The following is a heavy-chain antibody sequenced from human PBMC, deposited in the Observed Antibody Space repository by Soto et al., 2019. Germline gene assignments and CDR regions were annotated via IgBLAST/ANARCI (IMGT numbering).Heavy chain of an antibody. CDR3: VREMLSS. J-gene: IGHJ5*02. Sequence: EVQLVESGGGLVQPGGSLRLSCAASGFTFETSWMTWVRQAPGKGLEWVANIKQDGRETYYVNSVRGRFTISRDNAQNSLSLHMNSQRVGCTCVYFSVREMLSSWGQGHLVTVSA. D-gene: IGHD2-8*01. CDR2: IKQDGRET. CDR1: GFTFETSW. V-gene: IGHV3-7*01.